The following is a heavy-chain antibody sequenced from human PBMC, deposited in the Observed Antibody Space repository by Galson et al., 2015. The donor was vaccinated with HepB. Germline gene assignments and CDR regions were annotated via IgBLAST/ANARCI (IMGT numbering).Heavy chain of an antibody. D-gene: IGHD6-19*01. V-gene: IGHV3-23*01. CDR1: GFTFSTYA. CDR2: ISGSGHNT. J-gene: IGHJ4*02. Sequence: SLRLSCAASGFTFSTYAMNWVRQAPGKGLEWVSAISGSGHNTYYADSVKGRFTISRDNSKNTLYLQMNSLRAEDTAVYYCASRGYSSGWGDYWGQGTLVSVS. CDR3: ASRGYSSGWGDY.